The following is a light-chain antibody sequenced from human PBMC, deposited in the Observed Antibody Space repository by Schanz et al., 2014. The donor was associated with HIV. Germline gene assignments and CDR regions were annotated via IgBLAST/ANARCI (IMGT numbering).Light chain of an antibody. CDR1: NSNIGAGYD. CDR2: NNN. V-gene: IGLV1-40*01. J-gene: IGLJ2*01. CDR3: QSYDSGLSGIL. Sequence: QSVLTQPPSVSGAPGQTVSLSCNGSNSNIGAGYDVHWYQQLPGTAPKLLIFNNNERPSGVPDRYSGSKSGTSASLAISDLQSEDEADYYCQSYDSGLSGILFGGGTKLTVL.